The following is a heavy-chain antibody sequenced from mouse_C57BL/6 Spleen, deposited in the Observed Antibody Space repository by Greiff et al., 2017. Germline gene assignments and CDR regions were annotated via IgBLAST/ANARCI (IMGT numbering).Heavy chain of an antibody. CDR2: LDPSDSYT. V-gene: IGHV1-69*01. CDR3: ARSLGRWYFDV. D-gene: IGHD4-1*01. CDR1: GYTFTSYW. Sequence: QVQLQQPGAELVMPGASVKLSCKASGYTFTSYWMHWVKQRPGQGLEWIGELDPSDSYTNYNQKFKGKSTLTVDKSSSTAYIQLSSLTSEDSAVYYCARSLGRWYFDVWVTGTTVTVAS. J-gene: IGHJ1*03.